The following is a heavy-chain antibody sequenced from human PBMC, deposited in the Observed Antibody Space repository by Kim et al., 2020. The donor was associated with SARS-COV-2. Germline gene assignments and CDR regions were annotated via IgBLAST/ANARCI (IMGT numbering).Heavy chain of an antibody. V-gene: IGHV3-7*01. Sequence: KDYGGSWKGRFTISRDKARGSLYVQMDSLRVEDTAVYYCAREPYVEAFDLWGQGTIVIVSS. J-gene: IGHJ3*01. CDR3: AREPYVEAFDL. D-gene: IGHD1-1*01. CDR2: K.